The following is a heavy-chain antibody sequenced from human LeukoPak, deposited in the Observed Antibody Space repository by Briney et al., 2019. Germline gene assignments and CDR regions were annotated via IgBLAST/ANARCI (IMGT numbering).Heavy chain of an antibody. D-gene: IGHD4-17*01. CDR2: IYSGGST. Sequence: GGSLRLSCAASGFTVSSNYMSWVRQAPGKGLEWVSVIYSGGSTYYADSVKGRFTISRDNSKNTLYLQMNSLRAEDTAVYHCARADDYGDYYYGMDVWGQGTTVTVSS. J-gene: IGHJ6*02. CDR1: GFTVSSNY. CDR3: ARADDYGDYYYGMDV. V-gene: IGHV3-66*01.